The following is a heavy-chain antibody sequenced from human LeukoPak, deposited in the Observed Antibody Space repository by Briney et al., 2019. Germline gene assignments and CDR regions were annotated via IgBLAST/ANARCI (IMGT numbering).Heavy chain of an antibody. D-gene: IGHD1-1*01. V-gene: IGHV4-34*01. J-gene: IGHJ2*01. CDR2: INHSGST. CDR1: GFTFSSYW. CDR3: AREKQLRWYFDL. Sequence: GSLRLSCAASGFTFSSYWMSWVRQPPGKGLEWIGEINHSGSTNYNPSLKSRVTISVDTSKNQFSLKLSSVTAADTAVYYCAREKQLRWYFDLWGRGTLVTVSS.